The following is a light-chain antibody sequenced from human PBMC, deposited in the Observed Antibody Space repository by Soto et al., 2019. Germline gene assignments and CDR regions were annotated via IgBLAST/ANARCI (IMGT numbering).Light chain of an antibody. CDR3: SSYTRGSLRV. Sequence: QSALTQPASVSGSPGQSITISCTGTSSDVGGYNYVSWYQQHPGRAPKLMIYDVSNRPSGVSNRFSGSKSGNTASLTISGLQAEDEAVYYCSSYTRGSLRVFGTGTKVTVL. CDR2: DVS. CDR1: SSDVGGYNY. V-gene: IGLV2-14*01. J-gene: IGLJ1*01.